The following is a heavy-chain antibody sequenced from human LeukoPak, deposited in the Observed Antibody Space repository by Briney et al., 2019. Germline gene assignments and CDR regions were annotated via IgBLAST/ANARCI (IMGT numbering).Heavy chain of an antibody. CDR3: AKDGSGWYTGYYYYYYMDV. CDR1: GFTFSSYG. D-gene: IGHD6-19*01. V-gene: IGHV3-30*02. CDR2: IRYDGSNK. J-gene: IGHJ6*03. Sequence: GGSLRLSCAASGFTFSSYGMHWVRQAPGKGLEWVAFIRYDGSNKYYADSVKGRFTISRDNSKNTLYLQMNSLRAEDTAVYYCAKDGSGWYTGYYYYYYMDVWGKGTTVTISS.